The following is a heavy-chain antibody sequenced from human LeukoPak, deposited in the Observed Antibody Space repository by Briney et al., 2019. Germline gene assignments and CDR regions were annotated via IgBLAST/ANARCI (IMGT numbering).Heavy chain of an antibody. D-gene: IGHD3-16*01. CDR2: IYSGGST. J-gene: IGHJ4*02. CDR3: AGVATYDYVWGSYDADY. CDR1: GFTVSSNY. Sequence: GGSLRLSCAASGFTVSSNYMSWVRQAPGKGLEWVSVIYSGGSTYYADSVKGRFTISRDNSKNTLYLQMNSLRAEDTAVYYCAGVATYDYVWGSYDADYWGQGTLVTVSS. V-gene: IGHV3-53*01.